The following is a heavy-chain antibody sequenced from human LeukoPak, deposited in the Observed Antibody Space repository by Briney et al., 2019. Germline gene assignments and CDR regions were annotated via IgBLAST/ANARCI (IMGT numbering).Heavy chain of an antibody. CDR3: ARVDSSGYYIDY. Sequence: SETLSLTCTVSGGSISSYYWTWIRQPAGKGLEWIGRIFSSGSTNYNPSLKSRVTMSVDTSKNQFSLKLSTVTAADTAVYYCARVDSSGYYIDYWGQGTLVTVSS. J-gene: IGHJ4*02. CDR2: IFSSGST. CDR1: GGSISSYY. V-gene: IGHV4-4*07. D-gene: IGHD3-22*01.